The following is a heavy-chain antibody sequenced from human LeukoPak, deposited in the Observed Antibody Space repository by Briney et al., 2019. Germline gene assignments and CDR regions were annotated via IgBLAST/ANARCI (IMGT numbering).Heavy chain of an antibody. CDR1: GGSISSGDYY. Sequence: SQTLSLTCTVSGGSISSGDYYWSWIRQPPGTGLEWIGYIYYSGSTYYNPSLKSRVTISVDTSKNQFSLKLSSVTAADTAVYYCARDLLNEGNHLDYWGQGTLVTVSS. CDR3: ARDLLNEGNHLDY. V-gene: IGHV4-30-4*01. D-gene: IGHD4-23*01. CDR2: IYYSGST. J-gene: IGHJ4*02.